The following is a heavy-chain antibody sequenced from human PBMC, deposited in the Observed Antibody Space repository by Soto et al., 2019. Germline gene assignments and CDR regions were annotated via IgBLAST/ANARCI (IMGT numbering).Heavy chain of an antibody. Sequence: PGGSLRLSCAASGFTFSSYAMHWVRQAPGKGLEWVAVISYDGSNKYYADSVKGRFTISRDNSKNTLYLQMNSLRAEDTAVYYCARVKGYWGQGTLVTVS. CDR1: GFTFSSYA. J-gene: IGHJ4*02. CDR2: ISYDGSNK. CDR3: ARVKGY. V-gene: IGHV3-30-3*01.